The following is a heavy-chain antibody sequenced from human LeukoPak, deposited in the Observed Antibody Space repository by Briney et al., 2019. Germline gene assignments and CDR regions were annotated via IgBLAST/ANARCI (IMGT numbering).Heavy chain of an antibody. CDR2: IYSGGST. Sequence: GGSLRLSCAASGFTVSSNYMSWVRQAPGEGLEWVSVIYSGGSTYYADSVKGRFTISRDNSKNTLYLQMNSLRAEDTAVYYCAKVDSSSWYGPYYGMDVWGQGATVTVSS. CDR1: GFTVSSNY. D-gene: IGHD6-13*01. V-gene: IGHV3-66*01. J-gene: IGHJ6*02. CDR3: AKVDSSSWYGPYYGMDV.